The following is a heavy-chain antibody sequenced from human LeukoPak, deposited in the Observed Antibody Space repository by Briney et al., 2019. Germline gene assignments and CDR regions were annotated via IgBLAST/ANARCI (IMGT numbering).Heavy chain of an antibody. J-gene: IGHJ4*02. Sequence: GGSLRVSVPDTPSTAILCIRCGIRQAPGKGLEWVAVISYDGSNKYYADSVKGRFTISRDNSKNTLYLQMNSLRAEDTAVYYYHSSPQSDHLPLDYWGQGTLVTVSS. V-gene: IGHV3-30-3*01. D-gene: IGHD2-2*01. CDR1: DTPSTAIL. CDR3: HSSPQSDHLPLDY. CDR2: ISYDGSNK.